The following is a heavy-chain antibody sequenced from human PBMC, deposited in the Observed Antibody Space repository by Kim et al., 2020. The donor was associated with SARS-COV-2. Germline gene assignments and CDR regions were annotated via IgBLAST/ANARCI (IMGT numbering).Heavy chain of an antibody. D-gene: IGHD4-17*01. CDR1: GGTFSSYA. CDR2: IIPIFGTA. J-gene: IGHJ4*02. V-gene: IGHV1-69*13. Sequence: SVKVSCKASGGTFSSYAISWVRQAPGQGLEWMGGIIPIFGTANYAQKFQGRVTITADESTSTAYMELSSLRSEDTAVYYCGKGGYGDYGIDYWGQGTLVTVSS. CDR3: GKGGYGDYGIDY.